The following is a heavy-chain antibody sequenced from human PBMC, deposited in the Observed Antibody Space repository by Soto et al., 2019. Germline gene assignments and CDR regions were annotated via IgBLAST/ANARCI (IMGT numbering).Heavy chain of an antibody. Sequence: PSETLSLTCTVSGGSISSSSYYWGWIRQPPGKGLEWIGSIYYSGSTYYNPSLKSRVTISVDTSKNQFSLKLSSVTAADTAVYYCARAVGATHFDYSGQGTLVTVSS. CDR1: GGSISSSSYY. CDR2: IYYSGST. CDR3: ARAVGATHFDY. D-gene: IGHD1-26*01. J-gene: IGHJ4*02. V-gene: IGHV4-39*01.